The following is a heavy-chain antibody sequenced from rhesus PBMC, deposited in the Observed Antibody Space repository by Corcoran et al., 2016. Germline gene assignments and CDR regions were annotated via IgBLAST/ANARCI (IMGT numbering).Heavy chain of an antibody. Sequence: QVQLQESGPAVVKPSETLSLPCAVSGGSISSSNWRRWVRQSPGRGMEWSGGIYGSGGRTEYKPALKSRVTISKDTAKNQFALKLSSVTAADTAVYYCARRGSSGWLSYFDYWGQGVLVTVSS. V-gene: IGHV4-93*01. CDR2: IYGSGGRT. J-gene: IGHJ4*01. CDR3: ARRGSSGWLSYFDY. CDR1: GGSISSSNW. D-gene: IGHD6-31*01.